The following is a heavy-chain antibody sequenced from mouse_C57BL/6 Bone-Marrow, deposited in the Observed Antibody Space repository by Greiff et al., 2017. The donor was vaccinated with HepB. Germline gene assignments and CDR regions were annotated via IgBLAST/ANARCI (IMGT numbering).Heavy chain of an antibody. V-gene: IGHV1-50*01. CDR2: IDPSDSYT. CDR1: GYTFTSYW. Sequence: QVQLQQPGAELVKPGASVKLSCKASGYTFTSYWMQWVKQRPGQGLEWIGEIDPSDSYTNYNQKFKGKATLTVDTSSSTAYMQLSSLTSEDSAVYFCARGGYGNYNFDYWGQGTTLTVSS. D-gene: IGHD2-1*01. J-gene: IGHJ2*01. CDR3: ARGGYGNYNFDY.